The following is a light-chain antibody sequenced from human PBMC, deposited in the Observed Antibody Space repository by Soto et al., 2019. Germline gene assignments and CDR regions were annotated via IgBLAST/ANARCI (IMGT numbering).Light chain of an antibody. J-gene: IGLJ1*01. Sequence: QSVLTQSPSASGSPGQSVTISCTGTKNDIGVYDFVSWYQHHPGKAPRLIIYEVVQRPSGVPDRFSGSKSGNTASLTISGLQAEDEADYYCSSYTSSSTLVFGTGTKVTVL. CDR3: SSYTSSSTLV. CDR1: KNDIGVYDF. CDR2: EVV. V-gene: IGLV2-18*02.